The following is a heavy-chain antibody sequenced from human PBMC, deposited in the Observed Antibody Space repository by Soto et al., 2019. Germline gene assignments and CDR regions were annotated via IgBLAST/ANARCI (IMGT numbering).Heavy chain of an antibody. D-gene: IGHD1-26*01. CDR2: ISSSSSYI. CDR3: ASNAKSGEKGY. V-gene: IGHV3-21*01. J-gene: IGHJ4*02. Sequence: EVQLVESGGGLAKPGGSLRLSCAASGFTFSSYSMNWVRQAPGKGLEWVSSISSSSSYIYYADSVKGRFTISRDNAKNSLYLQMNSLRAEDTAVYYCASNAKSGEKGYWGQGTLVTVSS. CDR1: GFTFSSYS.